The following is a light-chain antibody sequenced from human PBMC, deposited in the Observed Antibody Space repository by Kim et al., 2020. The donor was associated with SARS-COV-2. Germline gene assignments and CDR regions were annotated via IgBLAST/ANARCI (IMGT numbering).Light chain of an antibody. V-gene: IGKV2-28*01. CDR2: LGS. Sequence: PDSIDSRASQSLLHSKGYNYLDWYLQKPGRSQELLIYLGSNRACGVPDVFSGSGSGTDFTLKIRRVEAEDVGVYYCMQALQTPLTFGGGTKVDIK. CDR1: QSLLHSKGYNY. J-gene: IGKJ4*01. CDR3: MQALQTPLT.